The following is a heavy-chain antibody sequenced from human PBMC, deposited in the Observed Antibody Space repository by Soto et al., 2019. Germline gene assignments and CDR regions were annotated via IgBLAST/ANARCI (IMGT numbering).Heavy chain of an antibody. CDR2: IYYNGTT. D-gene: IGHD3-3*01. CDR1: AYSISSGNW. Sequence: QVQLQESGPGLVKPADTLSLTCAVSAYSISSGNWWGWIRQPPGKGLEWIGYIYYNGTTYYNPSLKSRVTLSVDTSKHQFSLKVRSFTAVDTAVYYCARIFRDEFWSGSPFYAMNVWGQGTTVIVSS. V-gene: IGHV4-28*01. J-gene: IGHJ6*02. CDR3: ARIFRDEFWSGSPFYAMNV.